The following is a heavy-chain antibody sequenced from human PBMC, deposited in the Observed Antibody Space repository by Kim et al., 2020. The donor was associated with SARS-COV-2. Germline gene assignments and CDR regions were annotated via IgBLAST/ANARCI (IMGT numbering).Heavy chain of an antibody. V-gene: IGHV1-69*13. Sequence: SVKVSCKASGGTFSSYAISWVRQAPGQGLEWMGGIIPIFGTANYAQKFQGRVTITADESTSTAYMELSSLRSEDTAVYYCARDSGSSWYVRYYYGMDVWGQGTTVTVSS. CDR2: IIPIFGTA. J-gene: IGHJ6*02. CDR1: GGTFSSYA. D-gene: IGHD6-13*01. CDR3: ARDSGSSWYVRYYYGMDV.